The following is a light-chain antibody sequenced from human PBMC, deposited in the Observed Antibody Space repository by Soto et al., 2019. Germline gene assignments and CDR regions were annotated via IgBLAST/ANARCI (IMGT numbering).Light chain of an antibody. CDR1: QGIHNY. CDR3: HNYNSAPLP. V-gene: IGKV1-27*01. J-gene: IGKJ4*01. CDR2: AAS. Sequence: DIQMTQSPSSLSASVGYRVTITGRATQGIHNYLAWYQQRPGNVPKLLIYAASTLQSGVPSRFSGSGSGTDFTLNISRMQPEDVATYYCHNYNSAPLPFAGGTKAAIK.